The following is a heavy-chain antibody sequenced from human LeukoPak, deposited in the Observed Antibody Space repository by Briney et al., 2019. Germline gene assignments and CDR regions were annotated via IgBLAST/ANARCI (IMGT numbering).Heavy chain of an antibody. D-gene: IGHD2/OR15-2a*01. V-gene: IGHV3-9*01. CDR3: AKDLVSRESYYYYGMDV. CDR1: GFTFDDYA. CDR2: ISWNSGSI. Sequence: GGSLRLSCAASGFTFDDYAMHWVRQAPGKGLEWVSGISWNSGSIGYADSVKGRFTISRDNAKNSLYLQMNSLRAEDTALYYCAKDLVSRESYYYYGMDVWGQGTTVTVSS. J-gene: IGHJ6*02.